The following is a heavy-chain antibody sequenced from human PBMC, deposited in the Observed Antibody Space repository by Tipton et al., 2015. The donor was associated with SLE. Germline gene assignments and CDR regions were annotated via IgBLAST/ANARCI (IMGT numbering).Heavy chain of an antibody. CDR1: GFTFSSYW. CDR2: IYSDGSSA. J-gene: IGHJ4*02. D-gene: IGHD1-7*01. V-gene: IGHV3-74*01. Sequence: SLRLSCGASGFTFSSYWMHWVRQAPGKGLVWVSRIYSDGSSANYADSVKGRFTISRDNSKNTLYLQMNSLRAEDTAVYYCTSSITGTFDYWGQGTLVTVSS. CDR3: TSSITGTFDY.